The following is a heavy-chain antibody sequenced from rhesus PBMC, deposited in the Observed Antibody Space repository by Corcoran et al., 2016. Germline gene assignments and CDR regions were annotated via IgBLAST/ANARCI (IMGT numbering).Heavy chain of an antibody. D-gene: IGHD3-3*01. V-gene: IGHV4S7*01. CDR3: ARVTIFGLVNSEYFEF. Sequence: QVQLQESGPGLVKPSETLSLTCAVSGGSISDSYYWNWIRQPPGKGREWIGNIYGSSRSTYSTPTLKSRVTISKDTSKNQCSLKLSSVTAADTAVYYCARVTIFGLVNSEYFEFWGQGALVTVSS. CDR1: GGSISDSYY. CDR2: IYGSSRST. J-gene: IGHJ1*01.